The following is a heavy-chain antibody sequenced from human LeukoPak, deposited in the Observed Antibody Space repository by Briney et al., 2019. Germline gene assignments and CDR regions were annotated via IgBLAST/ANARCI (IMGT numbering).Heavy chain of an antibody. J-gene: IGHJ4*02. CDR3: ARGGITARFAY. CDR2: ISSSSYI. CDR1: GFXFSRDA. Sequence: GGSLRLSCAASGFXFSRDAMNWVRQAPGKGLEWISYISSSSYIYYTGSVKGRFTISRDNAKNSLYLQMNCLRAEDTAVYYCARGGITARFAYWGQGTLVTVSS. V-gene: IGHV3-21*01. D-gene: IGHD6-6*01.